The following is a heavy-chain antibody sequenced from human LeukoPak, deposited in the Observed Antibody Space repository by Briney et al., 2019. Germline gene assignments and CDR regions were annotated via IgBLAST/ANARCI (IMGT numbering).Heavy chain of an antibody. CDR1: GFTFDDYA. Sequence: PGGSLRLSCAASGFTFDDYAMHWVRQAPGKGLEWVSGISWNSGSIGYADSVKGRFTISRDNAKNSLYLQMNSLRAEDTALYYYAEDITPRHIVVVTAGAFDIWGQGTMVTVSS. J-gene: IGHJ3*02. V-gene: IGHV3-9*01. CDR2: ISWNSGSI. CDR3: AEDITPRHIVVVTAGAFDI. D-gene: IGHD2-21*02.